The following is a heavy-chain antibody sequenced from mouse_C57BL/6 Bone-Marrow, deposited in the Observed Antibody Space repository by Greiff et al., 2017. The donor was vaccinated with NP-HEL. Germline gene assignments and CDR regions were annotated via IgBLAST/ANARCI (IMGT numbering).Heavy chain of an antibody. J-gene: IGHJ2*01. CDR3: ARHYYYGSSPDY. V-gene: IGHV1-59*01. Sequence: QVQLQQPGAELVRPGTSVKLSCKASGYTFTSYWMHWVKQRPGQGLEWIGVIDPSDSYTNYNQKFKGKATLTVDTSSSTAYMQLSSLTSEDSAVYYCARHYYYGSSPDYWGQGTTLTVSS. D-gene: IGHD1-1*01. CDR1: GYTFTSYW. CDR2: IDPSDSYT.